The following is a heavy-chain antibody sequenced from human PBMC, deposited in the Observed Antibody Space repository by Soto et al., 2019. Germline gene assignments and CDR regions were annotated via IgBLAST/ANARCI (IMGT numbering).Heavy chain of an antibody. CDR3: ATEYYDVLTGLEGTFDY. V-gene: IGHV3-21*01. D-gene: IGHD3-9*01. CDR2: ISSSSSYM. CDR1: GFTFSSYS. Sequence: GGSLRLSCAASGFTFSSYSMNWVRQAPGKGLEWVSSISSSSSYMYYGDSVKGRFTISRDNAKNSLYLQMNSLRAEDTAVYYCATEYYDVLTGLEGTFDYWGQGTLVTVSS. J-gene: IGHJ4*02.